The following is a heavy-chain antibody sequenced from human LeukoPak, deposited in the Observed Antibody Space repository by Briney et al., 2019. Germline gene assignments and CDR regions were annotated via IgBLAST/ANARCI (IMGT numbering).Heavy chain of an antibody. CDR3: ARGRSYQLPKDYNWFDP. CDR1: GYTFTSYG. V-gene: IGHV1-18*01. D-gene: IGHD2-2*01. Sequence: ASVKVSCKASGYTFTSYGISWVRQAPGQGLDWMGWISDYNGNTNYAQKLQGRVTMTTDTSTSTAYMELRSLRSDDTAVYYCARGRSYQLPKDYNWFDPWGQGTLVTVSS. J-gene: IGHJ5*02. CDR2: ISDYNGNT.